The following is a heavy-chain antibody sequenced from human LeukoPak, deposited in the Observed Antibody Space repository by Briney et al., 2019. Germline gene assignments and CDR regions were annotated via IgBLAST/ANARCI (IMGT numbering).Heavy chain of an antibody. CDR2: INHSGGT. D-gene: IGHD3-10*01. Sequence: PSETLSLTCAVYGGSFSGYYWSWIRQSPGKGLEWIGEINHSGGTNYNPSLKSRVTISVDTSKNQFSLKLSSVTAADTAVYFCARERINNYYGSGSPDFGPWGQGTLVTVSS. J-gene: IGHJ5*02. CDR1: GGSFSGYY. CDR3: ARERINNYYGSGSPDFGP. V-gene: IGHV4-34*01.